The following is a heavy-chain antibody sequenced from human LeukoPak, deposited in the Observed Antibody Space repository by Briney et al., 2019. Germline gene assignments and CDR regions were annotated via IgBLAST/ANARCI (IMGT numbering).Heavy chain of an antibody. CDR3: AKDLEYSYGYYFDY. D-gene: IGHD5-18*01. CDR2: ISGSGGST. Sequence: GGSLSPSCAASGFPFGSYPMGWVGRAPGKGLEWVSAISGSGGSTYYADSVKGRFTISRDNSKNTLYLQMNSLRAEDTAVYYCAKDLEYSYGYYFDYWGQGTLVTVSS. V-gene: IGHV3-23*01. CDR1: GFPFGSYP. J-gene: IGHJ4*02.